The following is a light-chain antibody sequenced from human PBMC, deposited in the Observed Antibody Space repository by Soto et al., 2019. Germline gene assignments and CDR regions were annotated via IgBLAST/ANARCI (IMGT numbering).Light chain of an antibody. CDR3: QHYNTYPWT. CDR2: KAS. V-gene: IGKV1-5*03. Sequence: DIQMTQSPSILSASVGDRVTITCRASQSISSWLAWYQQKPGKAPNLLIHKASHLESGVPSRFSGSGSGTEFTLTISSLQPGDCATYYCQHYNTYPWTVGQGTKVEIK. CDR1: QSISSW. J-gene: IGKJ1*01.